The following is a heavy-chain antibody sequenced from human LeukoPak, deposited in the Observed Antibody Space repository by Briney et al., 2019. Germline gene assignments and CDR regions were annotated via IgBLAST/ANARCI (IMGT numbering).Heavy chain of an antibody. V-gene: IGHV3-7*01. D-gene: IGHD6-13*01. Sequence: GGSLRLSCAASGFTFSSYWMSWVRQAPGKGLEWVANIKQDGSEKYYVDSVKGRFTISRDNAKNSLYLQMNSLRAEDTAVYYCARDRMSSSWYCDYWGQGTLVTVSS. CDR2: IKQDGSEK. CDR1: GFTFSSYW. CDR3: ARDRMSSSWYCDY. J-gene: IGHJ4*02.